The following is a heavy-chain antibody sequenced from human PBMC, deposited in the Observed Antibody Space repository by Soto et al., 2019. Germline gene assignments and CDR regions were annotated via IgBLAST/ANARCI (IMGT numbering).Heavy chain of an antibody. V-gene: IGHV4-34*01. Sequence: SETLSLTCAVYGGSFSGYYWSWIRQPPGKGLEWIGEINHSGSTNYNPSLKSRVTISVDTSKNQFSLKLSSVTAADTAVYYCARALYSYGPRFDPWGQGTLVT. CDR3: ARALYSYGPRFDP. CDR2: INHSGST. CDR1: GGSFSGYY. D-gene: IGHD5-18*01. J-gene: IGHJ5*02.